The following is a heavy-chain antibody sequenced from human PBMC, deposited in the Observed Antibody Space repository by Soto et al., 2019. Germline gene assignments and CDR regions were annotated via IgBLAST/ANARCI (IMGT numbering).Heavy chain of an antibody. D-gene: IGHD5-12*01. CDR2: IYYSGST. V-gene: IGHV4-31*03. CDR1: GGSVNSGAYY. CDR3: ARARLRAVYAFDI. Sequence: SETLPLTCTVSGGSVNSGAYYWTWIRQRPGKGLEWIGYIYYSGSTYYSPSLKSRLSISLDTSKNQFSLRLSSVTAADTAMYYCARARLRAVYAFDIWGQGTMVTVSS. J-gene: IGHJ3*02.